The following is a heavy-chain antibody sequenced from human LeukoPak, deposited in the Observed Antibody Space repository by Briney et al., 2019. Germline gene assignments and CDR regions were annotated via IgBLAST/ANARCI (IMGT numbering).Heavy chain of an antibody. V-gene: IGHV4-39*01. CDR1: GGSISSSSYY. J-gene: IGHJ4*02. CDR2: IYYSGST. CDR3: ARQGATYYLDY. Sequence: SETLSLTCTVSGGSISSSSYYWGWIRQPPGKGLEWIGSIYYSGSTYYNPSLKSRVTISVDTSKNQFSLKLSSVTAADTAVYYCARQGATYYLDYWGQGTLVTVSS.